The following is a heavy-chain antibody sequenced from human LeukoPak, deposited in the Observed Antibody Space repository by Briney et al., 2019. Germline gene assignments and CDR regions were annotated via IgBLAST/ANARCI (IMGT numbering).Heavy chain of an antibody. CDR2: IWYDGSNK. CDR1: GFTFSSYG. CDR3: ARFTVAGHRGMDV. J-gene: IGHJ6*02. Sequence: PGGSLRLSCAASGFTFSSYGMHWVRQAPGKGLEWVAVIWYDGSNKYYADSVKGRFTISRDNSKNTLYLQMNSLRAEDTAVYYCARFTVAGHRGMDVWGQGTTVTVSS. V-gene: IGHV3-33*01. D-gene: IGHD6-19*01.